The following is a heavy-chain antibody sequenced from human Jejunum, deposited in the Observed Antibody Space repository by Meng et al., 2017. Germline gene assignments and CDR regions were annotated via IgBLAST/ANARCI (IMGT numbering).Heavy chain of an antibody. CDR3: ARASIWFEELESYYGLDV. D-gene: IGHD3-10*01. CDR1: GFSLSNYRMG. J-gene: IGHJ6*02. Sequence: SGPTLVKPTETLTLTCTVSGFSLSNYRMGVSWIRQPPGKALEWLAHIFSADEKSYSSSLKSRLTISEDTSKSQVVLTMTNMYPVDTATYYCARASIWFEELESYYGLDVWGQGTTVTVSS. CDR2: IFSADEK. V-gene: IGHV2-26*01.